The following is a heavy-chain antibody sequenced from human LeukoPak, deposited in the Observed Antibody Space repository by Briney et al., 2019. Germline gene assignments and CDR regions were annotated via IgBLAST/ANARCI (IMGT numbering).Heavy chain of an antibody. CDR1: GYTFTTYY. CDR3: ARDTDSSGWQGAFDV. V-gene: IGHV1-46*01. D-gene: IGHD6-19*01. CDR2: IHPSGGTT. Sequence: GASVKVSCKASGYTFTTYYIHWVRQAPGQGLEWMGIIHPSGGTTTYAQKFQGRVTLTRDTSASTVYMEPSSLRSEDTAIYHCARDTDSSGWQGAFDVWGQGTMVTVSS. J-gene: IGHJ3*01.